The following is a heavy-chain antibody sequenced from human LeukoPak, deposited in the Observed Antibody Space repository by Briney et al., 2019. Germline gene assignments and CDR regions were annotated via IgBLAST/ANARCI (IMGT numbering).Heavy chain of an antibody. Sequence: GASVKVSCKASGYTFTDSYMHWVRQAPGHRLEWMGWINLYTGGTDYAHKFQGRVTMTSDTSISTAYMELSRLRSDDTAIFYCARGRGMGFLEWLLLDSWGQGTLVTVSS. D-gene: IGHD3-3*01. J-gene: IGHJ4*02. CDR2: INLYTGGT. CDR1: GYTFTDSY. V-gene: IGHV1-2*02. CDR3: ARGRGMGFLEWLLLDS.